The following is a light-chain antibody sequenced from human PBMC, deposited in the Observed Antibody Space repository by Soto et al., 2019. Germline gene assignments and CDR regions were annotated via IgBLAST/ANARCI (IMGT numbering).Light chain of an antibody. J-gene: IGKJ2*01. CDR2: DAS. Sequence: EIVLTQSPATLSLSPGERATLSCRASQSVSSYLAWYQQKPVQAPRLLIYDASNRATGIPARFSGSGSGTDFTLTIRSLEPEDFAVYYCQQRSNWYTFGQGTKLEIK. CDR1: QSVSSY. CDR3: QQRSNWYT. V-gene: IGKV3-11*01.